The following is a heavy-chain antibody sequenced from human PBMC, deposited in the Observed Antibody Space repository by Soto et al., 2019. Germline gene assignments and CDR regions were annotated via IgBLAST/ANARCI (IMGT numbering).Heavy chain of an antibody. V-gene: IGHV3-48*02. D-gene: IGHD1-26*01. CDR3: AREGSGATTKTYYYYGMDV. CDR1: GFTFSSYS. Sequence: PGGSLRLSCXASGFTFSSYSMNWVRQAPGKGLEWVSYISSSSSTIYYADSVKGRFTISRDNAKNSLYLQMNSLRDEDTAVYYCAREGSGATTKTYYYYGMDVWGQGTTVTVSS. CDR2: ISSSSSTI. J-gene: IGHJ6*02.